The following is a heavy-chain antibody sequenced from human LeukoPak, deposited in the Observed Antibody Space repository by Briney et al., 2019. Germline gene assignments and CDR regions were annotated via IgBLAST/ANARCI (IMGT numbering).Heavy chain of an antibody. J-gene: IGHJ4*02. CDR3: ARDGIQLWLRPFDY. V-gene: IGHV4-38-2*02. CDR1: GYSISSGYY. Sequence: SETLSLTCTVSGYSISSGYYWGWIRQPPGKGLEWIGSIYHSGSTYYNPSLKSRVTISVDTSKNQFSLKLSSVTAADTAVYYCARDGIQLWLRPFDYWGQGTLVTVSS. CDR2: IYHSGST. D-gene: IGHD5-18*01.